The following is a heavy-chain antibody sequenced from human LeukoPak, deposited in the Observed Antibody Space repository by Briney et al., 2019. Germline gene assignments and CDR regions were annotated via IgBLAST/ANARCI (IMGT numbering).Heavy chain of an antibody. CDR2: IIPILGIA. V-gene: IGHV1-69*02. D-gene: IGHD2-2*02. CDR1: GGTFSSYT. CDR3: ARRGTPLCSSTSCYIDTFDY. Sequence: ASVKVSCKASGGTFSSYTISWVRQAPGQGLEWMGRIIPILGIANYAQKFQGRVTITADKSTSTAYMELSSLRSEDTAVYYCARRGTPLCSSTSCYIDTFDYWGQGTLVTVSS. J-gene: IGHJ4*02.